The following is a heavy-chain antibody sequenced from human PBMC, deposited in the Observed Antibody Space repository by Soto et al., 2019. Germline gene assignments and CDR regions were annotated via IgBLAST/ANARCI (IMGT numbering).Heavy chain of an antibody. CDR3: ARGGAYGGNSLDY. CDR1: GGSISSGDYY. J-gene: IGHJ4*02. D-gene: IGHD4-17*01. CDR2: IYASGST. V-gene: IGHV4-30-4*01. Sequence: QVQLQESGPGLVKPSQTLSLTCTVSGGSISSGDYYWTWIRQPPRKGLEWIGYIYASGSTYHNPSLKSRVTVSVDTSKNQFSLKLSSVTAADTAVYHCARGGAYGGNSLDYWGQGTLVTVSS.